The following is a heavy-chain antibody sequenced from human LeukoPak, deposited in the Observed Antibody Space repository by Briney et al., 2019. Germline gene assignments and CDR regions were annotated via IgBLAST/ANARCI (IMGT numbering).Heavy chain of an antibody. J-gene: IGHJ4*02. Sequence: ASVEVPCKASGYTFTSYGISWVRQAPGQGLEWMGWISACNGNTNYAQKLQGRVTMTTDTSTSTAYMELRSLRSDDTAVYYCARAPITLYCSGGSCYSAPAYWGQGTLVTVSS. D-gene: IGHD2-15*01. CDR2: ISACNGNT. CDR1: GYTFTSYG. V-gene: IGHV1-18*01. CDR3: ARAPITLYCSGGSCYSAPAY.